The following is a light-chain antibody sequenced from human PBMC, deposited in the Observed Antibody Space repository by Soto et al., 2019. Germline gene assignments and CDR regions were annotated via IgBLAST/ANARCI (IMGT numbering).Light chain of an antibody. J-gene: IGKJ1*01. V-gene: IGKV1-5*03. Sequence: DIQMTQSPSTLSPSVGDRVTITCRASQTISSWLAWYQQKPGKAPKXLIYKASTLKSGVPSRFRGSGSGTELTITISSLQAEDFETYYCQHYNSYSEAFGQGTKVDIK. CDR3: QHYNSYSEA. CDR2: KAS. CDR1: QTISSW.